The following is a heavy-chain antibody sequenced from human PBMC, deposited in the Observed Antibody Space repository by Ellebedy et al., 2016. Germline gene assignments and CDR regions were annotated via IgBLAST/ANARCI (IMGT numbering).Heavy chain of an antibody. CDR3: LREREGTREEA. CDR1: GFTVIANR. J-gene: IGHJ5*02. D-gene: IGHD1-26*01. V-gene: IGHV3-66*01. CDR2: IYSGGST. Sequence: GGSLRLSCAASGFTVIANRMSWIRQAPGKGLQWVSVIYSGGSTSYADSVKGRSTIIRDDSKNALYLQINNLRGDDTAVYYCLREREGTREEAWGQGTLVTVSS.